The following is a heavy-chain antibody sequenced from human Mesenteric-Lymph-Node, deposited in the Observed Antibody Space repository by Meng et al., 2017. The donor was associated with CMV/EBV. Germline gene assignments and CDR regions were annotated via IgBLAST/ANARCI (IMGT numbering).Heavy chain of an antibody. V-gene: IGHV3-15*01. D-gene: IGHD5-24*01. J-gene: IGHJ4*02. Sequence: SCAASGFTFSNAWMSWVRQAPGKGLEWVGRIKSKTDGGTTDYAAPVKGRFTISRDDSKNTLYLQMNSLKTEDTAVYYCTTDRGRWLPNWEYWGQGTLVTVSS. CDR1: GFTFSNAW. CDR3: TTDRGRWLPNWEY. CDR2: IKSKTDGGTT.